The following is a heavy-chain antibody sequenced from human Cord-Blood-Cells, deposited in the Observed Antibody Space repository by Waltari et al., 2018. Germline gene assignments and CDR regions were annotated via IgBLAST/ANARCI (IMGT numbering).Heavy chain of an antibody. J-gene: IGHJ4*02. V-gene: IGHV1-18*01. CDR3: ARRGYDIVTGYFDY. CDR2: ISADNGNT. CDR1: GYTFTSYG. D-gene: IGHD3-9*01. Sequence: QVQLVQSGAEVKKPGASVKVSCKASGYTFTSYGISWVRQAPGQGREWMGWISADNGNTNYAQKLQGRVTRTSDTCTRTAYMERRSLGSGDTAVYYCARRGYDIVTGYFDYWGQGTLVTVSS.